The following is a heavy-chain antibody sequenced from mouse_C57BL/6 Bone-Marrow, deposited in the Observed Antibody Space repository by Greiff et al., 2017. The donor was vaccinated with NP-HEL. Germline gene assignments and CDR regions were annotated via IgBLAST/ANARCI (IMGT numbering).Heavy chain of an antibody. CDR2: INPNNGGT. D-gene: IGHD1-1*01. Sequence: EVQLQQSGPELVKPGASVKIPCKASGYTFTDYNMDWVKQSHGKSLEWIGDINPNNGGTIYNQKFKGKATLTVDKSSSTAYMGLRSLTSEDTAVYYCARSRYGSSYDWYFDVWGTGTTVTVSS. J-gene: IGHJ1*03. V-gene: IGHV1-18*01. CDR3: ARSRYGSSYDWYFDV. CDR1: GYTFTDYN.